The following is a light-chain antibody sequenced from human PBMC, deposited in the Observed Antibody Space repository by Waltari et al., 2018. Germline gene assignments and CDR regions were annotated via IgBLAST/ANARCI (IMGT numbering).Light chain of an antibody. V-gene: IGLV1-44*01. J-gene: IGLJ3*02. CDR1: SSTIGSNT. CDR3: ATWDDGLSGVV. CDR2: LNN. Sequence: QSVLTQPPSASGTPGQRVTISCSARSSTIGSNTVTWYQHLPGTAPTLLTYLNNPRPSGVPDRFSGSKSGTSASLAISGLQSEDEALYYCATWDDGLSGVVFGGGTKVTVL.